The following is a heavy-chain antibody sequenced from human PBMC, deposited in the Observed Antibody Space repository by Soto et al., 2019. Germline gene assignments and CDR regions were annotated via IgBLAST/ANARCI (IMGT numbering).Heavy chain of an antibody. J-gene: IGHJ3*02. CDR3: ARESGAIRELYPYAFDI. CDR1: GGSISSGGYY. Sequence: QVQLQESGPGLVKPSQTLSLTCTVSGGSISSGGYYWSWIRQHPGKGLEWIGYIYYSGSTYYNPSLKSRVTISVDTSKNQFSLKLSSVTAADTAVYYCARESGAIRELYPYAFDIWGQGTMVTVSS. V-gene: IGHV4-31*03. D-gene: IGHD1-26*01. CDR2: IYYSGST.